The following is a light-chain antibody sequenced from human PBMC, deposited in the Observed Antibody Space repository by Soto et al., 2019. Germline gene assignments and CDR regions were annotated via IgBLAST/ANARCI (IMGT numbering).Light chain of an antibody. Sequence: EIVLTQSPGTLCLSPGEGATLSCRASQSISSNSLAWYQHKPGQAPRLLIYGASIRATGIPDRFSGSGSGTDFTLTISRLEPEDSAVYYCQEYNTWPWTFGQGTKVEFK. CDR2: GAS. CDR3: QEYNTWPWT. J-gene: IGKJ1*01. CDR1: QSISSNS. V-gene: IGKV3-20*01.